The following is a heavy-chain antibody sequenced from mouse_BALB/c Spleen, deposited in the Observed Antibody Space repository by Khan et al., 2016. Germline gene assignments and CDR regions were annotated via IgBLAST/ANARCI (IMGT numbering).Heavy chain of an antibody. J-gene: IGHJ4*01. CDR3: ARSYYGYVAMDY. CDR1: GYTFTDYY. Sequence: VQLQESGTELPRPGASVKLSCKASGYTFTDYYLNWVKQRTGQGLEWIGVIFPGRGLTSYNEKFKGKSSLTADTSTSTAYMQLSSLTFADSAVSFCARSYYGYVAMDYWGHGASVTVS. D-gene: IGHD1-2*01. CDR2: IFPGRGLT. V-gene: IGHV1-77*01.